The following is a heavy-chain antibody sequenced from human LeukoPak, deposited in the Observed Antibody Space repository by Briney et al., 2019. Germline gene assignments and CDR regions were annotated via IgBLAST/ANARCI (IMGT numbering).Heavy chain of an antibody. CDR2: INSDGSST. V-gene: IGHV3-74*01. CDR3: ARDSGWYYYYYGMDV. Sequence: GGSLRLSCAASGFTFSSYWMHWVRHAPGKGLVWVSRINSDGSSTSYADSVKGRFTISRDNAKNTLYLQMNSLRAEDTAVYYCARDSGWYYYYYGMDVWGQGTTVTVSS. J-gene: IGHJ6*02. D-gene: IGHD6-19*01. CDR1: GFTFSSYW.